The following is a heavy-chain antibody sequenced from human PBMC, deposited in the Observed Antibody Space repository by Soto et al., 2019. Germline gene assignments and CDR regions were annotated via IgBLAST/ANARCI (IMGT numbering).Heavy chain of an antibody. Sequence: QVQLVQSGAEVKKPGASVKVSCKASGYTFTSYGISWVRQAPGQGLEWMGWISAYNGNTNYAQKLQGRDTMTTDTTTRKAYMELGRLKSDDTAVAYCGRDRGSSRLYEFGTLIYYWCGIHVWGNGTTVTVSS. V-gene: IGHV1-18*04. CDR1: GYTFTSYG. CDR3: GRDRGSSRLYEFGTLIYYWCGIHV. J-gene: IGHJ6*04. CDR2: ISAYNGNT. D-gene: IGHD6-13*01.